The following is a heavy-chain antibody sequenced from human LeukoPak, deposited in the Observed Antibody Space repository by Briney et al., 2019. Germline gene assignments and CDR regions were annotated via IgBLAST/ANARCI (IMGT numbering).Heavy chain of an antibody. CDR2: IYYRGSA. D-gene: IGHD5-18*01. CDR3: ARRRGGYSYGSAFDY. Sequence: SETLSLTCTVSGGSISSYYWSWIRQPRGKGREWIGYIYYRGSANYHPSLKSRVTISVDPSKNQFSLKLSSVTAADTAVYYCARRRGGYSYGSAFDYWGQGTLVTVSS. J-gene: IGHJ4*02. V-gene: IGHV4-59*08. CDR1: GGSISSYY.